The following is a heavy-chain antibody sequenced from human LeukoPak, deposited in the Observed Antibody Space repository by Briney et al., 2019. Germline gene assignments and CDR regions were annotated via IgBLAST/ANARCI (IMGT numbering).Heavy chain of an antibody. CDR1: GYTFTSYY. J-gene: IGHJ3*02. CDR3: ASGSGSYLSPDAFDI. Sequence: ASVKVSCKASGYTFTSYYMHWVRQAPGQGLEWMGIINPSGGNTSYAQKFQGRVTMTRDTSTSTVYMELSSLRSEDTAVYYCASGSGSYLSPDAFDIWGQGTMVTVSS. CDR2: INPSGGNT. V-gene: IGHV1-46*01. D-gene: IGHD1-26*01.